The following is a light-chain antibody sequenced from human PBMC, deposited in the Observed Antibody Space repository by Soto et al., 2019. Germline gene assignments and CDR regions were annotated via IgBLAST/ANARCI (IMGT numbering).Light chain of an antibody. CDR1: NIGSKS. CDR3: QVWDSSSDHRV. Sequence: SYELSQAPSVSVAPGQTARITRGGNNIGSKSVHWYQQKPGQAPVLVVYDDSDRPSGITERFSGSNSENTAALNISGVEAGDEADYYCQVWDSSSDHRVFGGGTKLTVL. J-gene: IGLJ3*02. CDR2: DDS. V-gene: IGLV3-21*02.